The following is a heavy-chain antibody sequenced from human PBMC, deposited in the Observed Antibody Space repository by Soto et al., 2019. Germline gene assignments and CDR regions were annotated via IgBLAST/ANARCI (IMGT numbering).Heavy chain of an antibody. CDR1: GGSISSSNW. CDR2: IYHSGST. Sequence: QVQLQESGPGLVKPSGTLSLTCAVSGGSISSSNWWSWVRQPPGKGLEWIGEIYHSGSTNYNPSPRCRVTIAGDKAQDPFSLRLSSVTAADTAVYCCAGVALAGAGVDYWGQGTLVTVSS. V-gene: IGHV4-4*01. D-gene: IGHD6-19*01. CDR3: AGVALAGAGVDY. J-gene: IGHJ4*02.